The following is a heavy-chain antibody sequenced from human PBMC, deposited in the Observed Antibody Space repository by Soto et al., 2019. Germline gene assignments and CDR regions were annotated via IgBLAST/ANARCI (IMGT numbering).Heavy chain of an antibody. J-gene: IGHJ5*02. CDR3: ARDPHEFWTSYWFDP. CDR2: TTPYNGNA. D-gene: IGHD3-3*01. Sequence: ASVKVSCKASGYTFSNFGINWVRQAPGQGLEWMGWTTPYNGNANYAQKYQDRLTLTTDTSTSTAYMELRSLRSDDTAIYYCARDPHEFWTSYWFDPWGQGTPVTVSS. CDR1: GYTFSNFG. V-gene: IGHV1-18*04.